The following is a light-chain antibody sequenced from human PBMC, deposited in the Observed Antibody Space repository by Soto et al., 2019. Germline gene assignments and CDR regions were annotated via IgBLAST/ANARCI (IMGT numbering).Light chain of an antibody. CDR2: EVN. J-gene: IGLJ1*01. V-gene: IGLV2-8*01. CDR1: SSDVGGYYY. Sequence: QSVLTQPPSASGSPGQSVTMSCTGTSSDVGGYYYVSWYQQYPGKAPKLIIYEVNKRPSGVPDRFSGSKSGNMASLTVSGLQADDEAEYYCSSYAGNNNYIFGSGTKVTVL. CDR3: SSYAGNNNYI.